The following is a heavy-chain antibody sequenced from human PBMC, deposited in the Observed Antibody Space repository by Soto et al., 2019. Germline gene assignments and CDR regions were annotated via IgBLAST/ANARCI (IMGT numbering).Heavy chain of an antibody. V-gene: IGHV1-46*01. CDR3: ARDLSFDYYGSGSPTYYYYYGMDV. CDR1: GYTFTSYY. D-gene: IGHD3-10*01. CDR2: INPSGGST. Sequence: ASVKVSCKASGYTFTSYYMHWVRQAPGQGLEWMGIINPSGGSTSYAQKFQGRVTMTRDTSTSTVYMELSSLRSEDTAVYYCARDLSFDYYGSGSPTYYYYYGMDVWGQGTTVTVS. J-gene: IGHJ6*02.